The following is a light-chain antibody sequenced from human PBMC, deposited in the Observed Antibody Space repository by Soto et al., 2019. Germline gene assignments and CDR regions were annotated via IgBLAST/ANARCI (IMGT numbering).Light chain of an antibody. Sequence: EIVLTQSPGTLSLSPGERATLSCGGSQSVSSSYLAWYQQKPGQAPSLLIYGASSRAPGIPDRLSGSGSGTDFTLTLSRLEPEDFAVYYCQQYGSSPRTFGQGTKV. CDR2: GAS. V-gene: IGKV3-20*01. CDR3: QQYGSSPRT. J-gene: IGKJ1*01. CDR1: QSVSSSY.